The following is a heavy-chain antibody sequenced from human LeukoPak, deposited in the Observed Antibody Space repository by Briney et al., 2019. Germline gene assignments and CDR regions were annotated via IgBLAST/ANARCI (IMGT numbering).Heavy chain of an antibody. J-gene: IGHJ4*02. V-gene: IGHV1-18*04. CDR3: ARDSSIAVAGTGDY. CDR1: GYTFSSYG. CDR2: ISAYNGNT. D-gene: IGHD6-19*01. Sequence: ASVKVSCKASGYTFSSYGISWVRQAPGQGLEXXXWISAYNGNTNYAQKLQGRVTMTTDTSTSTAYMELRSLRSDDTAVYYCARDSSIAVAGTGDYWGQGTLVTVSS.